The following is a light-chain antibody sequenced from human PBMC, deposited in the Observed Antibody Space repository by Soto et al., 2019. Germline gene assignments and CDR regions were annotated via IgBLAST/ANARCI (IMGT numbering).Light chain of an antibody. CDR3: SSSTTSSTYG. Sequence: QSALSPPSSVSGAPGQSITISCTGTSSDIGSYNRVSWYQQPPGTAPKLIIYEVNHQPSGVPYRCSGSKSGNTASLTVSGLQAEDEADYYCSSSTTSSTYGVGTGTKVTVL. V-gene: IGLV2-18*02. CDR2: EVN. CDR1: SSDIGSYNR. J-gene: IGLJ1*01.